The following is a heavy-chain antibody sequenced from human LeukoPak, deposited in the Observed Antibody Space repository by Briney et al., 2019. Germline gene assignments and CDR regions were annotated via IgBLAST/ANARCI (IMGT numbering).Heavy chain of an antibody. CDR2: IIPIFGTA. V-gene: IGHV1-69*05. CDR1: GGTFSSYA. J-gene: IGHJ4*02. D-gene: IGHD4-17*01. Sequence: SVKVSCKASGGTFSSYAISWVRQAPGQGLEWMGRIIPIFGTANYAQKFQGRVTITTDESTSTAYMELSSLRSEDTAVYSCLVSTVTTLAVDYWGQGTLVTVSS. CDR3: LVSTVTTLAVDY.